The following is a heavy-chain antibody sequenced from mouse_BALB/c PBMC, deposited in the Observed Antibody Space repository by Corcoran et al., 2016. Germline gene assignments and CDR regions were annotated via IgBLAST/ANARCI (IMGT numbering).Heavy chain of an antibody. Sequence: DVQLQESGPGLVKPSQSLSLTCSVTGYSITSGYYWNWIRQFPGNKLEWMGYISYDGSNNYNPSLKNRISITRDTSKNQFFLKLNSVTTEDTATYYCARGWGWDFDVWGAGTTVTVSS. CDR3: ARGWGWDFDV. V-gene: IGHV3-6*02. J-gene: IGHJ1*01. CDR1: GYSITSGYY. D-gene: IGHD4-1*01. CDR2: ISYDGSN.